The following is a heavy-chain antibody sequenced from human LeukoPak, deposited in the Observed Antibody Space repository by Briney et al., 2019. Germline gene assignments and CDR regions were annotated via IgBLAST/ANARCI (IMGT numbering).Heavy chain of an antibody. Sequence: PGGSLRLSCAASGFTFSSYAMSWVRQAPGKGLEWVSAISGSGGSTYYADSVKGRFTISRDNSKNTLYLQMNSLRAEDTAVYYCAKDLNSSGWCAPVYYYYGMDVWGQGTTVTVSS. CDR3: AKDLNSSGWCAPVYYYYGMDV. D-gene: IGHD6-19*01. V-gene: IGHV3-23*01. J-gene: IGHJ6*02. CDR2: ISGSGGST. CDR1: GFTFSSYA.